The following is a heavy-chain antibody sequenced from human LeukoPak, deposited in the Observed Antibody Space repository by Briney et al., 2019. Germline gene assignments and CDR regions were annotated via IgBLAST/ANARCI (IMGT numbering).Heavy chain of an antibody. Sequence: PSETLSLTCTVSGDSISGSSYYWGWIRQPPGKGLEWIGYIYYSGSTNYNPSLKSRVTISVDTSKNQFSLKLSSVTAADTAVYYCARLNGGNTPSGYYGMDVWGQGTTVTVSS. CDR1: GDSISGSSYY. CDR2: IYYSGST. J-gene: IGHJ6*02. CDR3: ARLNGGNTPSGYYGMDV. D-gene: IGHD4-23*01. V-gene: IGHV4-61*05.